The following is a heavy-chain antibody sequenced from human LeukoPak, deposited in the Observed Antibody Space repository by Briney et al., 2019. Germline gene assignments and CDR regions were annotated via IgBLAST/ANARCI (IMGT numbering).Heavy chain of an antibody. CDR2: INTDGSST. V-gene: IGHV3-74*01. CDR3: ARDGVYYDSSGYPGVMDV. D-gene: IGHD3-22*01. CDR1: GFTSISYW. Sequence: GGSLRLSCAASGFTSISYWMHWVRQAPGKGLVWVSRINTDGSSTSYADSVKGRFTISIDNAKNTLYLQMNSLRAEDTAAYYCARDGVYYDSSGYPGVMDVWGKGTTVTVSS. J-gene: IGHJ6*04.